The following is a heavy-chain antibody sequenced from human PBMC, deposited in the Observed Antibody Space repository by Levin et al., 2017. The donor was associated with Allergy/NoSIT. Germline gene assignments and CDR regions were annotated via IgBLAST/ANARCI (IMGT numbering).Heavy chain of an antibody. V-gene: IGHV3-21*01. CDR2: ISSTSSYI. J-gene: IGHJ3*02. D-gene: IGHD6-19*01. CDR1: GFSLSTHS. Sequence: GGSLRLSCAASGFSLSTHSMNWVRQSPGKGLEWVSSISSTSSYIYYAHSVKGRFTISRDNAKNSLYLQMDSLRGEDTAVYYCARDRGNAWYLGAFDIWGQGTVVTVSS. CDR3: ARDRGNAWYLGAFDI.